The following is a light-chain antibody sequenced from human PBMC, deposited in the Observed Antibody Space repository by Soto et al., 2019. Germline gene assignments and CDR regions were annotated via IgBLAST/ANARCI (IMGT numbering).Light chain of an antibody. V-gene: IGKV3-20*01. CDR1: QSVSRSF. J-gene: IGKJ1*01. CDR2: GAS. CDR3: QQHDSSPRT. Sequence: EIVLTQSPGTLSLSPGERXTLSCRASQSVSRSFLAWYQQNPGQAPRLLIYGASSRATGIPDRFSGSGSGTDFTLTISRLEPEXFAVXFCQQHDSSPRTFGQGTKVEIK.